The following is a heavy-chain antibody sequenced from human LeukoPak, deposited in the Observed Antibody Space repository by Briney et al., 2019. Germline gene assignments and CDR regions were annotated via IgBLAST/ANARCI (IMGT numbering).Heavy chain of an antibody. CDR2: ISYDGSNK. D-gene: IGHD3-10*01. CDR3: ASAYYGSGTLEFDPFDI. Sequence: PGGFLRLSCAASGFTFSSYGMHRVRQAPGKGLEWVAVISYDGSNKNYADSVKGRFTLSRDNSKNTLYLQMNSLRAEDTAVYYCASAYYGSGTLEFDPFDIWGQGTMVTVSS. CDR1: GFTFSSYG. V-gene: IGHV3-30*03. J-gene: IGHJ3*02.